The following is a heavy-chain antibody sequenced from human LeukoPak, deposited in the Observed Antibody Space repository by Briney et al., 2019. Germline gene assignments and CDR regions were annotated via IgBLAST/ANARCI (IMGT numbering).Heavy chain of an antibody. Sequence: PPETLSLTCAVYGGSFSGYYWSWIRQPPGKGLEWIGEINHSGSTNYNPSLKSRVTISVDTSKNQFSLKLSSVTAADTAVYYCAGSHDYGDYYFDYWAREPWSPSPQ. CDR3: AGSHDYGDYYFDY. CDR1: GGSFSGYY. J-gene: IGHJ4*02. CDR2: INHSGST. V-gene: IGHV4-34*01. D-gene: IGHD4-17*01.